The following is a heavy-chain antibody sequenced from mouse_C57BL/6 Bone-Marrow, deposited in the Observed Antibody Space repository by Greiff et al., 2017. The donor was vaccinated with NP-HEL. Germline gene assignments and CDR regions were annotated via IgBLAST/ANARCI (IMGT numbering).Heavy chain of an antibody. Sequence: QVQLQQSGPELVKPGASVKLSCKASGYTFTSYDINWVKQRPGQGLEWIGWIYPRDGSTKYTEKFKGKATFTVDTSSSTAYMELHSLTSEDSAVYFSARISTTVVDWYFDVWGTGTTVTVSS. CDR3: ARISTTVVDWYFDV. CDR2: IYPRDGST. J-gene: IGHJ1*03. D-gene: IGHD1-1*01. CDR1: GYTFTSYD. V-gene: IGHV1-85*01.